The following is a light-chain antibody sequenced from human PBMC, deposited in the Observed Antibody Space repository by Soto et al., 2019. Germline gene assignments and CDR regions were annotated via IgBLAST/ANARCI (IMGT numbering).Light chain of an antibody. V-gene: IGLV2-18*01. J-gene: IGLJ3*02. Sequence: QSALTQPPSVSGSPGQSVTISCTGTRSDVGNYDLVSWYQQPPGTAPKLLIYQVSNWPSGVPDRFSGSKSGNTASLTISGLQAEDEADYYCSLKTSSATWVFGGGTKVTVL. CDR3: SLKTSSATWV. CDR1: RSDVGNYDL. CDR2: QVS.